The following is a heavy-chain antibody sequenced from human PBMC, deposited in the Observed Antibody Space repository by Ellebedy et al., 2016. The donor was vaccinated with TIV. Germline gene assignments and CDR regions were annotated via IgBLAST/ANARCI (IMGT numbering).Heavy chain of an antibody. CDR2: ISSDGNIK. D-gene: IGHD1-26*01. J-gene: IGHJ3*01. CDR3: ARDSGPSGRPNAFDV. V-gene: IGHV3-30-3*01. Sequence: PGGSLRLSCAASQFNFNSYTIHWVRQAPGKGLEWVAFISSDGNIKDYADSVKGRFTISRDNSKKTVYLQMNSLRVEDTAVYYCARDSGPSGRPNAFDVWGRGTLVTVSS. CDR1: QFNFNSYT.